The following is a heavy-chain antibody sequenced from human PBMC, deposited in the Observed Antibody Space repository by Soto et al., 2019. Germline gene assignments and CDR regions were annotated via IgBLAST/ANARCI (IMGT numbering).Heavy chain of an antibody. CDR2: ISYDGSNE. Sequence: QVQLVESGGGVVQPGRSLRLSCAASGFTFSSYGMHWVRQAPGKGPEWVAVISYDGSNEHYADSVRGRFTISRDNYKNPLYLQMNSQRAEDTAIYYCEKAYFGRYCTDTSCYVTDYWGQGTLVTVSS. CDR1: GFTFSSYG. D-gene: IGHD2-2*01. V-gene: IGHV3-30*18. CDR3: EKAYFGRYCTDTSCYVTDY. J-gene: IGHJ4*02.